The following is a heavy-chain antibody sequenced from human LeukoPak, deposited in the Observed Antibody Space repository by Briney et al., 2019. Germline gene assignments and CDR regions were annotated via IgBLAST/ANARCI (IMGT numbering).Heavy chain of an antibody. Sequence: GGSLRLSCAASGFTFDDYAMHWVRQAPGKGLEWVSGISWNSGSIGYADSVKGRFTISRDNAKNSLYLQMSSLRAEDTALYYCAKGLWFGEFHPFDYWGQGTLVTVSS. CDR3: AKGLWFGEFHPFDY. CDR2: ISWNSGSI. CDR1: GFTFDDYA. V-gene: IGHV3-9*01. J-gene: IGHJ4*02. D-gene: IGHD3-10*01.